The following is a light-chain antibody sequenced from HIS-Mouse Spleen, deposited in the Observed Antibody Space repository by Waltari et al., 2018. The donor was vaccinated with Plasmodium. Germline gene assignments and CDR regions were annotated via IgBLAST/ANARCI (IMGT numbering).Light chain of an antibody. CDR1: ALPKKY. CDR2: EDS. J-gene: IGLJ3*02. V-gene: IGLV3-10*01. Sequence: SYELTQPPSVSVSPGPTASITCSGDALPKKYAYWDQQKSGQAPVLVIYEDSKRPSGIPERFSGASSGTMATLTISGAQVEDEADYYCYSTDSSGNHRVFGGGTKLTVL. CDR3: YSTDSSGNHRV.